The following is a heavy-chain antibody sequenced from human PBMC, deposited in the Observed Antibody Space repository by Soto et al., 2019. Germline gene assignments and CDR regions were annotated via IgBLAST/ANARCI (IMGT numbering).Heavy chain of an antibody. Sequence: GGSLRLSCAASGFTFSSYCMHWVRRAPGRGLVWVSHISSDGSTTSYADSVEGRFTISRDNAKNSLYLQMNSLRAEDTAVYYCARDQLYYNDISGRPLNAFDVWGQGTMVTVS. CDR1: GFTFSSYC. D-gene: IGHD3-22*01. CDR2: ISSDGSTT. J-gene: IGHJ3*01. CDR3: ARDQLYYNDISGRPLNAFDV. V-gene: IGHV3-74*01.